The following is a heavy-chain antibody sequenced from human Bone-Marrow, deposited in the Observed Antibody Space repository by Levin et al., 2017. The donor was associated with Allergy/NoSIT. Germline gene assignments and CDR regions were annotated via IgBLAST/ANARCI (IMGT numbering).Heavy chain of an antibody. J-gene: IGHJ4*02. Sequence: GGSLRLSCATSRFTFRDYGMSWCRQAPGKGLEWVAFIRSQAYGGTTEYAASVKGRFTISRDDSKSIVYLEMNSLKAEDTAMYYCTREMGSTLFGANLGVDHWGQGTRVTVSS. CDR2: IRSQAYGGTT. V-gene: IGHV3-49*03. D-gene: IGHD3-3*01. CDR3: TREMGSTLFGANLGVDH. CDR1: RFTFRDYG.